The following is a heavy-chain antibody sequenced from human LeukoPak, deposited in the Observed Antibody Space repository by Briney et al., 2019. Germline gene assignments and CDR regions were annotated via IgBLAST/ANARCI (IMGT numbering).Heavy chain of an antibody. Sequence: GASVKVSCKASGYTFTGYYMHWVRQAPGQGLEWMGWINPNSGGTNYAQKFQGWVTMTRDTSISTAYMELSRLRSDDTAVYYCAREAAAATPPFDYWGQGTLVTVSS. CDR1: GYTFTGYY. J-gene: IGHJ4*02. CDR3: AREAAAATPPFDY. V-gene: IGHV1-2*04. D-gene: IGHD6-13*01. CDR2: INPNSGGT.